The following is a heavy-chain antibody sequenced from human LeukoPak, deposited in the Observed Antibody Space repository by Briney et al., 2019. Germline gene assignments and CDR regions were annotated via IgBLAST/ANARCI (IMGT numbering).Heavy chain of an antibody. Sequence: HGESLKISCKGSGYSFTSYWIGWVRQMPGKGLEWMGIICPGDSDTRYSPSFQGQVTISADKSISTVYLQWSTLKASDTAMYYCARTFSPVDTAMDVNFDYWGQGTLVTVSS. CDR3: ARTFSPVDTAMDVNFDY. CDR2: ICPGDSDT. D-gene: IGHD5-18*01. V-gene: IGHV5-51*01. J-gene: IGHJ4*02. CDR1: GYSFTSYW.